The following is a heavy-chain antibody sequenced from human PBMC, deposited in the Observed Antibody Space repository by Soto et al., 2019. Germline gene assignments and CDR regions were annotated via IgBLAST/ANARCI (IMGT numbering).Heavy chain of an antibody. J-gene: IGHJ5*02. CDR3: ARRDYYDFTYNWFDP. D-gene: IGHD3-22*01. CDR2: ISYSGGT. CDR1: GGSITSNNYY. Sequence: SETLSLTCTVSGGSITSNNYYWGWIRQPPGKGLEWIGSISYSGGTYYNPSLKSRVTMSVDTSKNQFSLDLNSVTAADTAVYYCARRDYYDFTYNWFDPWGQGTLVTVSS. V-gene: IGHV4-39*01.